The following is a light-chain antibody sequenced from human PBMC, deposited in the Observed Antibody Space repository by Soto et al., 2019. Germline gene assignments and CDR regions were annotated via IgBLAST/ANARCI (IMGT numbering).Light chain of an antibody. CDR3: QQYNSYSTGT. CDR2: KAS. V-gene: IGKV1-5*03. CDR1: QSISSW. J-gene: IGKJ1*01. Sequence: DIQMTQSPSTLSASVGDRVTITCRASQSISSWLAWYQQKPGKAPKLLIYKASSLESGLPSRFSGSGSGTEFTLTISSLQPDDFATYYCQQYNSYSTGTFGQGTKVEIK.